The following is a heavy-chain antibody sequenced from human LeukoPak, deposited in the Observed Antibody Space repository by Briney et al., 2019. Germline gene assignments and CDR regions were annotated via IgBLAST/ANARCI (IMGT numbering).Heavy chain of an antibody. CDR2: INHSGST. J-gene: IGHJ4*02. CDR1: GGSXSGYY. Sequence: ETLSLTXXVYGGSXSGYYWSWIRQPPGKGLEWIGEINHSGSTNYNPSLKSRVTISVDTSKNQFSLKLSSVTAADTAVYYCARAEADLKQWLERSIDYWGQGTLVTVSS. V-gene: IGHV4-34*01. CDR3: ARAEADLKQWLERSIDY. D-gene: IGHD6-19*01.